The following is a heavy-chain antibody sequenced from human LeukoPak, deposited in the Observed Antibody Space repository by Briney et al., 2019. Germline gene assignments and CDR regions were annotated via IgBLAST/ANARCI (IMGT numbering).Heavy chain of an antibody. V-gene: IGHV4-59*01. D-gene: IGHD6-13*01. J-gene: IGHJ5*02. Sequence: SSETLSLTCTVSGGSISSYYWSWIRQPPGKGQEWIGYIYYSGSTNYNPSLKSRVTISVDTSKNQFSLKLSSVTAADTAVYYCARDLGIAAAGRGWFDPWGQGTLVTVSS. CDR3: ARDLGIAAAGRGWFDP. CDR2: IYYSGST. CDR1: GGSISSYY.